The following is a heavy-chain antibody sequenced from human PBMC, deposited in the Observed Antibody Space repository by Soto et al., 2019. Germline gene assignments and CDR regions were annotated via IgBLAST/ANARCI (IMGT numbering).Heavy chain of an antibody. V-gene: IGHV3-23*01. CDR2: ISGSGGST. CDR1: GFTFSSYS. D-gene: IGHD2-2*01. Sequence: XXSLRLACAPSGFTFSSYSMSWVLPAPGKGLEWVSAISGSGGSTYYADSVKGRFTISRDNSKNTLYLQMNSLRAEDTSVYYCAKRPFVVVPAGAFDIWGQGTMVTVSS. CDR3: AKRPFVVVPAGAFDI. J-gene: IGHJ3*02.